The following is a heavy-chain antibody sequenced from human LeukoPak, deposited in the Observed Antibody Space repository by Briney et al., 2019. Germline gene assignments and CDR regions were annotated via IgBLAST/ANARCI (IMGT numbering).Heavy chain of an antibody. V-gene: IGHV3-23*01. CDR1: GFTFRSCG. Sequence: GGSLRLSCAASGFTFRSCGMSWVRQAPGKGLEWVSGMTDSGGRTYYADSVKGRFTMSRDNSKHTFYLQMNSLRAGDTAVYYCAKANYGYYVLDAFDSWGQGTMVTVSS. J-gene: IGHJ3*02. CDR3: AKANYGYYVLDAFDS. CDR2: MTDSGGRT. D-gene: IGHD4-17*01.